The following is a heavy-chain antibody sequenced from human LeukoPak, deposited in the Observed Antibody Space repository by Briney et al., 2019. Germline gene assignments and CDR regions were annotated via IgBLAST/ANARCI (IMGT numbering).Heavy chain of an antibody. CDR1: GFSFSSYE. Sequence: PGGSLRLSCAASGFSFSSYEMSWVRQAPGKGLEWVSYISAMKGRFTISRDNAENSLYLQMNSRRAEDTAVYYCARPFVWGLATQGLDYWGQGTLVTVSS. CDR3: ARPFVWGLATQGLDY. D-gene: IGHD3-16*01. J-gene: IGHJ4*02. CDR2: IS. V-gene: IGHV3-48*03.